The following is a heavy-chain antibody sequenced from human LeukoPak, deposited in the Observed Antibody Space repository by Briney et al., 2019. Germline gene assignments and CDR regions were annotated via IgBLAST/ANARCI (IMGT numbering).Heavy chain of an antibody. CDR2: IYSAGST. CDR1: GFTVSSKY. V-gene: IGHV3-53*01. CDR3: ARAPLLYFDWCYFDY. D-gene: IGHD3-9*01. Sequence: GGPLRLSCAASGFTVSSKYMTWVRQAPGKGLEWVSLIYSAGSTYYADSVKGRFTISRDNSKNTLYLQMNSLRVEDTAVYYCARAPLLYFDWCYFDYWGQGTLVTVSS. J-gene: IGHJ4*02.